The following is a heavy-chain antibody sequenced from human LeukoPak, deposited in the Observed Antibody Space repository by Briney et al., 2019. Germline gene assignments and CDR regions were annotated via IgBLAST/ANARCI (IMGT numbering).Heavy chain of an antibody. CDR2: IRYDGSNK. V-gene: IGHV3-30*02. J-gene: IGHJ3*02. Sequence: GGSLRLSCAASGFTFSSYGMHWVRQAPGKGLEWVAFIRYDGSNKYYADSVKGRFTISRDNSKNTLYLQMNSLRAEDTAVYHCAKDATITGHYSDAFDIWGQGTMVTVSS. D-gene: IGHD1-20*01. CDR3: AKDATITGHYSDAFDI. CDR1: GFTFSSYG.